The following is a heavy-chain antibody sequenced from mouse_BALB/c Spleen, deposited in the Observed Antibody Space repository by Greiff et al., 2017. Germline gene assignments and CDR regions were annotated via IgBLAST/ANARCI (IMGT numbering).Heavy chain of an antibody. V-gene: IGHV1-4*01. CDR2: INPSSGYT. Sequence: QVQLKQSGAELARPGASVKMSCKASGYTFTSYTMHWVKQRPGQGLEWIGYINPSSGYTNYNQKFKDKATLTADKSSSTAYMQLSSLTSEDSAVYYCARKGEVRAWFAYWGQGTLVTVSA. J-gene: IGHJ3*01. CDR1: GYTFTSYT. CDR3: ARKGEVRAWFAY.